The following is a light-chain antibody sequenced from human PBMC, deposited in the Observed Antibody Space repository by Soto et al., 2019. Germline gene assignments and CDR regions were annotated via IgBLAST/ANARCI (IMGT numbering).Light chain of an antibody. CDR2: WAS. V-gene: IGKV4-1*01. Sequence: DIVMTQSPDSLAVSLGERATINCKSSQSVLYSSNNKNHLAWYQQKPGQPPKLLIYWASTRESGVHDRFSGSGSGTDFTLTISSLQAEDLAVYYCQQYYSSSLTFGGGTKVEIK. J-gene: IGKJ4*01. CDR1: QSVLYSSNNKNH. CDR3: QQYYSSSLT.